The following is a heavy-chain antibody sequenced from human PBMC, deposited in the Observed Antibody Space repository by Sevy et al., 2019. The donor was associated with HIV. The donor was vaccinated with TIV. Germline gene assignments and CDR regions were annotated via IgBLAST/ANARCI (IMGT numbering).Heavy chain of an antibody. CDR1: GFNIRTHW. J-gene: IGHJ5*02. CDR3: ARALLKADNL. CDR2: INEDGSTK. V-gene: IGHV3-7*01. Sequence: GGSLRLSCAASGFNIRTHWMLWVRQAPGKGLEWVANINEDGSTKYYLDSVKGRFTISRDNAENSVFLQMNSLRVEDTAVYYCARALLKADNLWGQGTLVTVSS. D-gene: IGHD6-19*01.